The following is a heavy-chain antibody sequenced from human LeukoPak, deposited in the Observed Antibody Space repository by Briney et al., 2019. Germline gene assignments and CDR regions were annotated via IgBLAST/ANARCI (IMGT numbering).Heavy chain of an antibody. Sequence: GASVKVSCKASGYTFTGYYMHWVRQAPGQGLEWMGWINPNSGGTNYAQKFQGRFTMTRDTSISTTYMELSRLRSDDTAVYYCAREGAPVRSYYYYYMDVWGKGTTVTVSS. J-gene: IGHJ6*03. CDR1: GYTFTGYY. CDR3: AREGAPVRSYYYYYMDV. V-gene: IGHV1-2*02. CDR2: INPNSGGT. D-gene: IGHD1-14*01.